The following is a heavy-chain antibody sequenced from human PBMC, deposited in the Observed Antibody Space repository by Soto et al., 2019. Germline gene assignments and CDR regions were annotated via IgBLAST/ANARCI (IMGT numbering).Heavy chain of an antibody. V-gene: IGHV4-34*01. CDR3: ARLRSSITMVRGVPPY. Sequence: SETLSLTCAVYGGSFSDYYWSWIRQPPGKGLEWIGEINHSGSTNYNPSLKSRVTISVDTSKSQFSLKLSSVTAADTAVYYCARLRSSITMVRGVPPYWGQGTLVTVSS. D-gene: IGHD3-10*01. CDR2: INHSGST. CDR1: GGSFSDYY. J-gene: IGHJ4*02.